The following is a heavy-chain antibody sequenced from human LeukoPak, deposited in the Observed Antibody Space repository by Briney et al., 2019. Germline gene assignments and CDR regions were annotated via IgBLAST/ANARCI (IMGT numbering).Heavy chain of an antibody. D-gene: IGHD5-18*01. CDR1: GFTFTNYW. CDR2: LPPDELDI. V-gene: IGHV3-74*01. CDR3: ARYRYSYIDY. Sequence: GGSLRLSCAASGFTFTNYWMHWVRQAPGMGLVWVSRLPPDELDIIYADSVKGRFTVSRDNAKNTVYLQMNNLRAEDTAVYYCARYRYSYIDYWGQGTLVTVSS. J-gene: IGHJ4*02.